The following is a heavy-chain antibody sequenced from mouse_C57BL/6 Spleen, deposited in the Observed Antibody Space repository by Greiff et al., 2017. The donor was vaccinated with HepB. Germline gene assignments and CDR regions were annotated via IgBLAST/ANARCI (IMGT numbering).Heavy chain of an antibody. J-gene: IGHJ2*01. Sequence: QVQLKESGPGLVAPSQSLSITCTVYGYSLTRYGVHWVRQPPGKGLEWLGLIWAGGSTNYNWALMSRLSISIDNSKSLVFLRMNSLQTDDTALYYCARSKYLARYWGQGTTLTGSS. CDR2: IWAGGST. CDR3: ARSKYLARY. CDR1: GYSLTRYG. V-gene: IGHV2-9*02. D-gene: IGHD5-1*01.